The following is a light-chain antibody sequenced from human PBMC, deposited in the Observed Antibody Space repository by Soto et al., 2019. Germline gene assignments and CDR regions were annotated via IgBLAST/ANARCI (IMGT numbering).Light chain of an antibody. CDR1: QSVSTY. Sequence: EIVFSQSPATLSLSPGERAILSCRASQSVSTYLAWYQQKPGQAPRLLIFDASNRATGIPARFSGSGSGTDFTLTSSRMEPEDFAVYYCQQYGSSGTFGQGTKV. V-gene: IGKV3-20*01. CDR3: QQYGSSGT. J-gene: IGKJ1*01. CDR2: DAS.